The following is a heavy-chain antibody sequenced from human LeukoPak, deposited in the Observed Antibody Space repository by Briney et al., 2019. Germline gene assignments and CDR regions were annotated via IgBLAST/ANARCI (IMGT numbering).Heavy chain of an antibody. J-gene: IGHJ3*02. CDR2: IYYSGST. CDR3: ARRDYYITLEDAFDI. CDR1: GGSISSSSYY. V-gene: IGHV4-39*01. Sequence: SETLSLTCTVSGGSISSSSYYWGWIRQPPGKALEWIGSIYYSGSTYYNPSLKSRVTISVDTSKNQFSLKLSSVTAADTAVYYCARRDYYITLEDAFDIWGQGTMVTVSS. D-gene: IGHD1-20*01.